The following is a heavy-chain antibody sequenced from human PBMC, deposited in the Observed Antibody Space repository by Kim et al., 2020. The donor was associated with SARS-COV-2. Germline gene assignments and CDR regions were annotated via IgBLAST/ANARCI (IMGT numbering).Heavy chain of an antibody. CDR1: GGSLSSSY. D-gene: IGHD3-10*01. Sequence: SETLSLTCTVSGGSLSSSYWSWIRQPPGKGLEWIGYMYYSGSTNYNPSLKSRVTISVDTSKNQFSLKLSSVTAADTAVYYCARGDGEGSYYYYYGMDVWGQGTTVTVPS. J-gene: IGHJ6*01. CDR3: ARGDGEGSYYYYYGMDV. V-gene: IGHV4-59*13. CDR2: MYYSGST.